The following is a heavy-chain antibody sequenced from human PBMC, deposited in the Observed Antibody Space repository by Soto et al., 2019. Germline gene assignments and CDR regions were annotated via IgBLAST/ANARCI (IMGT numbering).Heavy chain of an antibody. V-gene: IGHV3-7*01. Sequence: GGSLRLSCAASGFTFSSYWMSWVRQAPGKGLEWVANIKQDGSEKYYVDSVKGRFTISGDNAKNSLYLQMNSLRAEDTAVYYCARDGGKYCSGGSCQGYWGQGTLVTVSS. CDR1: GFTFSSYW. J-gene: IGHJ4*02. CDR2: IKQDGSEK. CDR3: ARDGGKYCSGGSCQGY. D-gene: IGHD2-15*01.